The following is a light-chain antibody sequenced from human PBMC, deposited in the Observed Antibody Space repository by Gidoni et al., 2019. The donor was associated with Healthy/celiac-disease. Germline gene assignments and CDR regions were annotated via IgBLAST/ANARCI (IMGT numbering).Light chain of an antibody. J-gene: IGKJ1*01. CDR2: GAA. Sequence: EIVMTQSPATLSVSPGERATLSCRASQSVSSNLGWYQQKPGQAPRLLIYGAATRATGIPARFSGSGSGTEFTLTISSRQSEDFAVYYCQQYNNWAPWTFGQGTKVEIK. V-gene: IGKV3-15*01. CDR3: QQYNNWAPWT. CDR1: QSVSSN.